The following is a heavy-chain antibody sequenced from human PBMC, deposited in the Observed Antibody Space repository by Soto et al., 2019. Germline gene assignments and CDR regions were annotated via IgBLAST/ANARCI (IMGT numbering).Heavy chain of an antibody. Sequence: GGSLRLSCAASGFTFSSYEMNWVRQAPGKGLEWLSYISGSGTIILYADSVKGRFTISRDNAKNSLYLQMNSLRVEDTAVYHCARDWDFWIDLYRSDAFDLWGQGTMVTV. CDR2: ISGSGTII. V-gene: IGHV3-48*03. CDR3: ARDWDFWIDLYRSDAFDL. D-gene: IGHD3-3*01. J-gene: IGHJ3*01. CDR1: GFTFSSYE.